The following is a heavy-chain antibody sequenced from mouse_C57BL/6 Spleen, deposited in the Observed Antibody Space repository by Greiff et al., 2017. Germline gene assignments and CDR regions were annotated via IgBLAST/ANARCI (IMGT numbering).Heavy chain of an antibody. CDR1: GYAFSSSW. J-gene: IGHJ4*01. CDR3: ARRITTVVATYYCYARDY. V-gene: IGHV1-82*01. Sequence: QVQLKQSGPELVKPGASVKISCKASGYAFSSSWMNWVKQRPGKGLEWIGRIYPGDGDTNYNGKFKGKATLTADKSSSTAYMQLSSLTAEDSAVYVCARRITTVVATYYCYARDYWGQGTSVTVSS. D-gene: IGHD1-1*01. CDR2: IYPGDGDT.